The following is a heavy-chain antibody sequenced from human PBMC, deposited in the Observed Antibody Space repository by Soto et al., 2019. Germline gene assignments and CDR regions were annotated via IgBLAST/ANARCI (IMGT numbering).Heavy chain of an antibody. V-gene: IGHV4-39*01. CDR2: MDYSGRA. CDR1: GGSMSSSTYY. Sequence: PSETLSLTCTVVGGSMSSSTYYWGWIRQPPGKGLEWIGGMDYSGRAYYNPSLKSRVTISVDTSKNRFSLRLSSVTAADTAVYYCAKALGATSGTRAADRWGQGTLVTVSS. J-gene: IGHJ5*02. D-gene: IGHD1-26*01. CDR3: AKALGATSGTRAADR.